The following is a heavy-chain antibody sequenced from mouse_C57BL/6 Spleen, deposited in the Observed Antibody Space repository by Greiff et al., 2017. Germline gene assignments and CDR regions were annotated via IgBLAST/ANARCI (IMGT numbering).Heavy chain of an antibody. CDR3: ATDYDGRDYFDY. CDR2: INPNNGGT. D-gene: IGHD2-4*01. J-gene: IGHJ2*01. CDR1: GYTFTDYY. Sequence: EVQLQQSGPELVKPGASVKISCKASGYTFTDYYMNWVKQSHGKSLEWIGDINPNNGGTSYNQKFKGKATLTVDKSSSTAYMELRSLTSEDSAVYYCATDYDGRDYFDYWGQGTTLTVSS. V-gene: IGHV1-26*01.